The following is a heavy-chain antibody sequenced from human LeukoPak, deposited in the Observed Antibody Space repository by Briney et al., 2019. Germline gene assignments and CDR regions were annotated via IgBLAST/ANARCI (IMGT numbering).Heavy chain of an antibody. D-gene: IGHD1-26*01. CDR2: ISYDGSNK. CDR3: ATDIVGATTHFQH. J-gene: IGHJ1*01. V-gene: IGHV3-30-3*01. Sequence: PGGSLRLSCAASGFTFSSYAMHWVRQAPGKGLEWVAVISYDGSNKYYADSVKGRFTISRDNSKNTLYLQMSSLRAEDTAVYYCATDIVGATTHFQHWGQGTLVTVSS. CDR1: GFTFSSYA.